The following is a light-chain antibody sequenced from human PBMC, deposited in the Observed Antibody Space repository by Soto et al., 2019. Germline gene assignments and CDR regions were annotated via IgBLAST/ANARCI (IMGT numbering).Light chain of an antibody. CDR3: QQAASFPIT. Sequence: DIQVTQSPSSFSASVGDRCTITRRASQGVSTWLAWYQQKPGKAPNLLIYTASSLQSGVPSRFSGSGSGTDFTLTINGLQPEDFATYYCQQAASFPITFGQGTRLEI. CDR2: TAS. V-gene: IGKV1-12*01. CDR1: QGVSTW. J-gene: IGKJ5*01.